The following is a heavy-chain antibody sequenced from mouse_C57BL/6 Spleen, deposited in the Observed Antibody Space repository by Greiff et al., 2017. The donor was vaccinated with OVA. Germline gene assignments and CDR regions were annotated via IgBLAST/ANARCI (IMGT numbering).Heavy chain of an antibody. CDR1: GYTFTSYW. Sequence: VQLQQSGAELVKPGASVKLSCKASGYTFTSYWMQWVKQRPGQGLEWIGEIDPSDSYTNYNQKFKGKATLTVDTSSSTAYMQLSSLTSEDSAVYYCAIYYGYDGYAMDYWGQGTSVTVSS. V-gene: IGHV1-50*01. CDR2: IDPSDSYT. CDR3: AIYYGYDGYAMDY. D-gene: IGHD2-2*01. J-gene: IGHJ4*01.